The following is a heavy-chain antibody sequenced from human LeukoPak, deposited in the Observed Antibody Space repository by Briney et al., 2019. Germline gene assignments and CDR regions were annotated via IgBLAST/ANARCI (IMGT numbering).Heavy chain of an antibody. J-gene: IGHJ3*02. V-gene: IGHV6-1*01. CDR1: GDSVSSKNAA. CDR3: TRQLELPLGNAFDI. Sequence: SQTLSLTCAISGDSVSSKNAAWDWFRQSPSRGLEWLGRTYYRSKWYNDYAVSVKSRITINPDTSKNQFSLQLNSVIPEDTAVYYCTRQLELPLGNAFDIWGQGTMVSVSS. D-gene: IGHD1-7*01. CDR2: TYYRSKWYN.